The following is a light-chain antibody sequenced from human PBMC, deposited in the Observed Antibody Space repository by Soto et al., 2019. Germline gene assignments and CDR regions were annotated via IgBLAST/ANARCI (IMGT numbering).Light chain of an antibody. Sequence: EIVLTQSPATLSLSPGERATLSCRASQSVSSYLAWYQQKPGQAPRLLIYDASNSATGIPARFSGSGSGTDFTLTISSLEPEDCAVYYCQQRSNWPPSLTFGGGTKVEIK. J-gene: IGKJ4*01. CDR1: QSVSSY. CDR3: QQRSNWPPSLT. CDR2: DAS. V-gene: IGKV3-11*01.